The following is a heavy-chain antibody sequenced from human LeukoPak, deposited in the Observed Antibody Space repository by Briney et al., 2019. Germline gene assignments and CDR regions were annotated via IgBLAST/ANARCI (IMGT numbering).Heavy chain of an antibody. J-gene: IGHJ4*02. CDR3: ARDRGLVRGVCDY. V-gene: IGHV3-48*03. D-gene: IGHD3-10*01. CDR1: GFTFSRYE. Sequence: GGSLRLSCAASGFTFSRYEMNWVRQAPGKGLEWVSYISRSGDTIYFADSVKGRFTISRDNAKNSLYLQVNSLRADDTAVYYCARDRGLVRGVCDYWGQGTLVTVSS. CDR2: ISRSGDTI.